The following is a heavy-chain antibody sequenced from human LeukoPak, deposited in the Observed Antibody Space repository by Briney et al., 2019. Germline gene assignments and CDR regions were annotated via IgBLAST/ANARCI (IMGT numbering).Heavy chain of an antibody. Sequence: PGGSLRLSCAASGFTFSSYWMSWVRQAPRKGLEWVAKIKQDGSEKYYVDSVKGRFTISRDNAKNSLYLQMNSLRAEDTAVYYCARAIAEMATIGETNPNWGQGTLVTVSS. CDR1: GFTFSSYW. CDR2: IKQDGSEK. V-gene: IGHV3-7*01. J-gene: IGHJ4*02. CDR3: ARAIAEMATIGETNPN. D-gene: IGHD5-24*01.